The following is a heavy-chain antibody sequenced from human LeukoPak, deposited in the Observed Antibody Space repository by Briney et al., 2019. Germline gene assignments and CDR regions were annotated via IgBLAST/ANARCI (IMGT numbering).Heavy chain of an antibody. V-gene: IGHV4-39*07. CDR3: ARGYCSGGSCYSYYYYNYMDV. J-gene: IGHJ6*03. D-gene: IGHD2-15*01. Sequence: PSETLSLTCTVSGGSISSSSYYWGWIRQPPGKGLEWIGSIHYSGSTNYNPSLKSRVTISVDTSKHQFSLKLSSVTAADTAVYYCARGYCSGGSCYSYYYYNYMDVWGKGTTVTVSS. CDR2: IHYSGST. CDR1: GGSISSSSYY.